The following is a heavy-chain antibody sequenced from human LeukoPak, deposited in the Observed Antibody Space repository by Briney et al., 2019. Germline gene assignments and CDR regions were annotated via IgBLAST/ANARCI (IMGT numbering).Heavy chain of an antibody. CDR1: GFTFSSYS. J-gene: IGHJ4*02. CDR2: ISSSSSYI. V-gene: IGHV3-21*01. CDR3: ARASGYRSGWYVGYFDY. D-gene: IGHD6-19*01. Sequence: PGGSLRLSCAASGFTFSSYSMNWVRQAPGKGLEWVSFISSSSSYIYYADSVKGRFTISRDSAKNSLYLQMNSLRAEDTAVYYCARASGYRSGWYVGYFDYWGQGTLVTVSS.